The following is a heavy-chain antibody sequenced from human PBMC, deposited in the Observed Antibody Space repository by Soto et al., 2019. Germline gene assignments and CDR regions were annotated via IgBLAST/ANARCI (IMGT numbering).Heavy chain of an antibody. V-gene: IGHV4-30-2*01. CDR2: IYHSGST. D-gene: IGHD7-27*01. CDR1: GGSIVSGGYC. Sequence: SVTLSVTCAVFGGSIVSGGYCWSWIRQPPGKGLEWIGYIYHSGSTCYNPSLKSRVTISVDRSKNQFSLKLSSVTAADTAVYYCARVPGPWGQGTLVTVSS. J-gene: IGHJ5*02. CDR3: ARVPGP.